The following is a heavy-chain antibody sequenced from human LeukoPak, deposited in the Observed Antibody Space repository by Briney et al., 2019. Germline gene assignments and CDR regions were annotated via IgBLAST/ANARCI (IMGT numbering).Heavy chain of an antibody. CDR2: ISSSGSTI. CDR1: GFTFSDYY. Sequence: GGSLRLSCAASGFTFSDYYMSWIRQAPGEGLEWVSYISSSGSTIYYADSVKGRFTISRDNAKNSLYLQMNSLRAEDTAVYYCARDFGVSYDFWSGYRAPYYMDVWGKGTTVTVSS. CDR3: ARDFGVSYDFWSGYRAPYYMDV. V-gene: IGHV3-11*04. J-gene: IGHJ6*03. D-gene: IGHD3-3*01.